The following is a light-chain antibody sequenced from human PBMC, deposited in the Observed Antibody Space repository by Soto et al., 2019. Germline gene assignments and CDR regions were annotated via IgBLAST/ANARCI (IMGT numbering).Light chain of an antibody. CDR3: SSYTSSSIVV. V-gene: IGLV2-14*01. J-gene: IGLJ2*01. CDR1: SSDVGGYNY. CDR2: DVS. Sequence: QSVLTQPASVSGSPGQSITISCTGTSSDVGGYNYVSWYQQHPGKAPKPMIYDVSNRPSGVSNRFSGSKSGNTASLTISGLQAEDEADYYCSSYTSSSIVVFGGGTQLTVL.